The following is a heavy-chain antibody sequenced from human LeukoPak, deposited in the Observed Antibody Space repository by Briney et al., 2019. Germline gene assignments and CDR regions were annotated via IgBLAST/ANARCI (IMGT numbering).Heavy chain of an antibody. Sequence: GVSLRLSCAASGFTFSSDGMHWFRQAPGKGLEWVAVIWYDGSNKYYADSVKGRFTISRDNSKNTLYLQMNSLRAEDTAVYYCAKGRDIAVAGIDYWGQGTLVTVSS. J-gene: IGHJ4*02. CDR1: GFTFSSDG. D-gene: IGHD6-19*01. CDR2: IWYDGSNK. V-gene: IGHV3-33*06. CDR3: AKGRDIAVAGIDY.